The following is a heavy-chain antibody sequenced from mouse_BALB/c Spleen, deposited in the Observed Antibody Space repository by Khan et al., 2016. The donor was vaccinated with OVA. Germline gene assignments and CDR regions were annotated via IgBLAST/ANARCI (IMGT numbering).Heavy chain of an antibody. Sequence: QVQLKQSGPGLVQPSQSLSITCTVSGFSLTTYGVHWVRQPPGKGLEWLGVIWSGGTTDYSAAFISRLSITKDNSKSQVFFKMNSLQANDTAIYYCARNYDYDEGLAYWGQGTLVTVSA. CDR1: GFSLTTYG. V-gene: IGHV2-2*02. D-gene: IGHD2-4*01. CDR3: ARNYDYDEGLAY. J-gene: IGHJ3*01. CDR2: IWSGGTT.